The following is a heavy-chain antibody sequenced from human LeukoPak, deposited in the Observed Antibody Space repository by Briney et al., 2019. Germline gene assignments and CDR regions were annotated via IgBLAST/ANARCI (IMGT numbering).Heavy chain of an antibody. CDR2: IYYSGST. CDR1: GGSIRNYY. Sequence: SETLSLTCTVSGGSIRNYYWSWIRQPPGKGLEWIGYIYYSGSTNYNPSLKSRVTISLDTSKNQFSLKLSSVTAADTAVYYCASRNFGVVTDWGQGTLVTASS. D-gene: IGHD3-3*01. J-gene: IGHJ4*02. V-gene: IGHV4-59*12. CDR3: ASRNFGVVTD.